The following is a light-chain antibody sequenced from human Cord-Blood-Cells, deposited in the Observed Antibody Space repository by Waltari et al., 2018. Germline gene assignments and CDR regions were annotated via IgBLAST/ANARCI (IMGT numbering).Light chain of an antibody. J-gene: IGKJ4*01. V-gene: IGKV3-11*01. CDR2: DAS. CDR3: QQRSNWPLT. CDR1: QSVSSY. Sequence: EIVLTQSPATLSLSPGESATLSCRASQSVSSYLAWYQQKPGQAPRLLIYDASNRATGIPARFSGSGSGTDFTRTISSLEPEDFAVYYCQQRSNWPLTFGGGTKVEIK.